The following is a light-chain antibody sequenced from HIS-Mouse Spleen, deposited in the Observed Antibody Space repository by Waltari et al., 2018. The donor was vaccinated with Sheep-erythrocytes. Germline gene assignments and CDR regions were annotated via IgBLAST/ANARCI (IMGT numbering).Light chain of an antibody. Sequence: QSALTQPASVSGSPGQSITISCTGTSSDVGSYNLVSWYQQHPGKTPKIMIYEGSKRPSGVSKAFSGSKSGNTASLTIAGLQAEDEADYYCCSYAGSSTPWVFGGGTKLTVL. J-gene: IGLJ3*02. CDR1: SSDVGSYNL. CDR3: CSYAGSSTPWV. CDR2: EGS. V-gene: IGLV2-23*01.